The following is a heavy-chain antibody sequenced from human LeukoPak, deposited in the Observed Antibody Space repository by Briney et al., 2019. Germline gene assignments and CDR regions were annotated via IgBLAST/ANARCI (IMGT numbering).Heavy chain of an antibody. CDR3: ARGRRMVRGVRNYYYYDMDV. V-gene: IGHV1-8*01. CDR2: MNPNSGNT. J-gene: IGHJ6*02. CDR1: GYTFTSYD. D-gene: IGHD3-10*01. Sequence: RASLKVSCKASGYTFTSYDINWVRQATGQGLEWMGWMNPNSGNTGYAQKFQGRGTMTRNTSISTAYMELSSMRSEDTAVYYCARGRRMVRGVRNYYYYDMDVWGQGTTVTVSS.